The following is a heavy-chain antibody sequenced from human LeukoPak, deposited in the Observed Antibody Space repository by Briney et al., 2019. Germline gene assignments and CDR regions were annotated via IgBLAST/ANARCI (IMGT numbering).Heavy chain of an antibody. Sequence: GGSLRLSCAASGFTFSSYEMNWVRQAPGKGLEWVSYISSSGSTIYYADSVKGRFTISRDNAKNSLYLQMNSLRAEDTAVYYCARDWWQQPSDCWGQGTLVTVSS. CDR2: ISSSGSTI. CDR3: ARDWWQQPSDC. CDR1: GFTFSSYE. J-gene: IGHJ4*02. V-gene: IGHV3-48*03. D-gene: IGHD6-13*01.